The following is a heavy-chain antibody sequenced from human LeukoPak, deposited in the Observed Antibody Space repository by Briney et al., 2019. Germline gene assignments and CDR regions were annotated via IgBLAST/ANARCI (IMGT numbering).Heavy chain of an antibody. CDR3: AKDLGVVPAAPDY. Sequence: PGGSLRLSCAASGFTFSSYAISWVRQAPGKGLEWDSAISGSGGSTYYADSVKGRFTISRDNSKNTLYLQMNSLRAEDTAVYYCAKDLGVVPAAPDYWGQGTLVTVSS. CDR2: ISGSGGST. D-gene: IGHD2-2*01. CDR1: GFTFSSYA. J-gene: IGHJ4*02. V-gene: IGHV3-23*01.